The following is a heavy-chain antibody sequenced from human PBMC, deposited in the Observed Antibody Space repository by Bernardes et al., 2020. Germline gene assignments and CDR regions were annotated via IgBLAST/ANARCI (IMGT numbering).Heavy chain of an antibody. CDR3: ARVVWGSRDFPIDFYYMDV. V-gene: IGHV4-61*08. J-gene: IGHJ6*03. Sequence: SETLSLTCSVSGDSVNTGAYYWTWIRQPPGKGLEWIAYVYYSGHAKYNPSLKSRVTISVETSKNQFSLNLSSVTAADTAVYYCARVVWGSRDFPIDFYYMDVWGKGTTVTVSS. CDR2: VYYSGHA. CDR1: GDSVNTGAYY. D-gene: IGHD3-16*01.